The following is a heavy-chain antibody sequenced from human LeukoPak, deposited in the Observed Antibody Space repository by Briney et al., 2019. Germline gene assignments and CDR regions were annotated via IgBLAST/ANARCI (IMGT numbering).Heavy chain of an antibody. J-gene: IGHJ5*01. V-gene: IGHV3-48*01. Sequence: GGSLRLSCAASGFTFSTYGMIWVRQAPGKGLEWVSYISSSTTTITYAASVKGRFTISRDNSKNTVFLQMNSLRAEDTAVYHCAKNRIPTAITPDSWGQGTLVTVSS. D-gene: IGHD2-2*02. CDR2: ISSSTTTI. CDR3: AKNRIPTAITPDS. CDR1: GFTFSTYG.